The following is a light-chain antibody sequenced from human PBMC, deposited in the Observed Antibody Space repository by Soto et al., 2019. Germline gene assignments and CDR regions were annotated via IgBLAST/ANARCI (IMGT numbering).Light chain of an antibody. CDR2: KAS. Sequence: DIQMTQSPSTLSASVGDRVTITCRASQSTSTWLAWYQHKPGKAPNLLIYKASSLESGVPSRFSGSGSGTEFTLTISSLQPDDVATYYWQQYGRSRTFGEGTKVEIK. V-gene: IGKV1-5*03. J-gene: IGKJ1*01. CDR3: QQYGRSRT. CDR1: QSTSTW.